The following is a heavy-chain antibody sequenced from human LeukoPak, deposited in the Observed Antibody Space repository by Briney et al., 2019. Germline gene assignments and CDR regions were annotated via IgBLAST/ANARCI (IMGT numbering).Heavy chain of an antibody. Sequence: GRSLRLSCAASGFTFSNYAIHWVSQAPGKGLEWAALISKDGTGTYYPDSVKGRFTISRDNSKNTLYLQMNSLRTEDTAMYYCAILGYSSSVFDCWGQGTLVTVSS. V-gene: IGHV3-30-3*01. J-gene: IGHJ4*02. CDR2: ISKDGTGT. CDR3: AILGYSSSVFDC. D-gene: IGHD2-2*01. CDR1: GFTFSNYA.